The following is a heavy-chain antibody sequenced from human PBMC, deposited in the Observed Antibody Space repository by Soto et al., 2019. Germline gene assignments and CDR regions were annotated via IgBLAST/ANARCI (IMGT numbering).Heavy chain of an antibody. CDR1: GFIVSDTY. CDR3: AREPRYCRGGSCSITGDAYDI. V-gene: IGHV3-66*01. D-gene: IGHD2-15*01. CDR2: ISNRGDT. J-gene: IGHJ3*02. Sequence: EVHLVESGGGLVQPGGSLRLSCTASGFIVSDTYVNWGRKAPGKGLEWVSVISNRGDTHYADSVRGRFSLSRDISDNTLHLEMNNLRVEDTAVYYCAREPRYCRGGSCSITGDAYDIWGQGTMVTVSS.